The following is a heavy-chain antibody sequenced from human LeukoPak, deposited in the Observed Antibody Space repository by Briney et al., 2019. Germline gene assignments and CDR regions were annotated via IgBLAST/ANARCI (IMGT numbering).Heavy chain of an antibody. CDR1: GGSFGGYY. Sequence: SETLSLTCAVYGGSFGGYYWSWIRQPPGKGLEWIGEINDSGSTNYIPSLKSRVTISVDRSKNQFSLWLNSVTAADTAVYYCARDYGGWFDPWGQGTLVTVSS. V-gene: IGHV4-34*01. J-gene: IGHJ5*02. CDR3: ARDYGGWFDP. D-gene: IGHD4-17*01. CDR2: INDSGST.